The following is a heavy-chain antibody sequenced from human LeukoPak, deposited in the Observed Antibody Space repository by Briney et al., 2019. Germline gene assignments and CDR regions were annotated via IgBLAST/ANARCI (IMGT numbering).Heavy chain of an antibody. CDR2: INPNSGGT. Sequence: ASVKVSCKASGYTFTSCYMRWVRQAPGQGLEWMGWINPNSGGTNYAQKFQGRVTMTRDTSVSTVYIELSRLTSDDAPVYYCARGSRNYCDSGSCYNKGNWFDPWGQGTLVTVSS. V-gene: IGHV1-2*02. CDR1: GYTFTSCY. CDR3: ARGSRNYCDSGSCYNKGNWFDP. D-gene: IGHD3-10*01. J-gene: IGHJ5*02.